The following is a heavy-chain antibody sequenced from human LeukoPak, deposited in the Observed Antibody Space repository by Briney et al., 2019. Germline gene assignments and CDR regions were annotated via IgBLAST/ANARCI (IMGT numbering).Heavy chain of an antibody. D-gene: IGHD3-9*01. CDR3: ARVLGDILTGYYKT. V-gene: IGHV3-53*01. CDR2: IYSGGST. CDR1: GFTVSSNY. J-gene: IGHJ5*02. Sequence: GGSLRLSCAASGFTVSSNYMGWVRQAPGKGLEWVSVIYSGGSTYYADSVKGRFTISRDNSKNTLYLQMNSLRAEDTAVYYCARVLGDILTGYYKTWGQGTLVTVSS.